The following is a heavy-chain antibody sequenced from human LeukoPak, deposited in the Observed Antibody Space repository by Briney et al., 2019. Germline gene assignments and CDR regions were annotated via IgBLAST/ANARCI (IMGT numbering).Heavy chain of an antibody. V-gene: IGHV4-59*01. CDR2: IFSSGST. CDR1: GGSISNEY. Sequence: RTSETLSLTCIVSGGSISNEYWTWIRQPPGKGLEWIAYIFSSGSTNYNPSLKSRVTISVDTSNNHFSLKLSSVTAADTAPYYCARRHDIWSGYYVFDIWGQGTMVTVSS. CDR3: ARRHDIWSGYYVFDI. J-gene: IGHJ3*02. D-gene: IGHD3-3*01.